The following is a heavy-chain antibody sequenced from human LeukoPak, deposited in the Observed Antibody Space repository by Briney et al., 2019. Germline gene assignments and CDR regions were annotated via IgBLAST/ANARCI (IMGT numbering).Heavy chain of an antibody. V-gene: IGHV3-23*01. CDR1: GFTFSSYA. D-gene: IGHD3-10*01. J-gene: IGHJ4*02. CDR2: ISGSGDTT. Sequence: PGGSLRLSCAASGFTFSSYAMSWVRQAPGKGLEWVSAISGSGDTTYYAESVRGRFTISRDNSKNTLYLQMSSLRAEDTAVYYSAKDPPVRGVTPYYFDYWGQGTLVTVSS. CDR3: AKDPPVRGVTPYYFDY.